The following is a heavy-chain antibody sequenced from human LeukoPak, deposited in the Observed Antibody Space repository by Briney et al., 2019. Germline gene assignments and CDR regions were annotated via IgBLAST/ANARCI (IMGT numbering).Heavy chain of an antibody. CDR2: ISTSSSAI. J-gene: IGHJ4*02. CDR1: GFTFSSYA. D-gene: IGHD5-18*01. CDR3: ARDDRYSYGYNDY. Sequence: GGSLRLSCAASGFTFSSYAMSWVRQAPGQGLEWIAYISTSSSAIHYADSVKGRFTISRDNAENSLYLQMNSLRAADTAVYYCARDDRYSYGYNDYWGQGTLVTVSS. V-gene: IGHV3-48*04.